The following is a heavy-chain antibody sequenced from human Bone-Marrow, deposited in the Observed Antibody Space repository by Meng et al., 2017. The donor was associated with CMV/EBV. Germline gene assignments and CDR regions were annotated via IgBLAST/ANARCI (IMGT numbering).Heavy chain of an antibody. CDR1: GGTFSSYA. J-gene: IGHJ5*02. D-gene: IGHD5-24*01. Sequence: SVKVSCKASGGTFSSYAISWVRQAPGQGLEWMGGIIPIFGTANYAQKFQGRVTITTDESTSTAYMELSSLRSEDTAVYYCANLQTGRWLQFLGAWGQGNLVTVSS. V-gene: IGHV1-69*05. CDR2: IIPIFGTA. CDR3: ANLQTGRWLQFLGA.